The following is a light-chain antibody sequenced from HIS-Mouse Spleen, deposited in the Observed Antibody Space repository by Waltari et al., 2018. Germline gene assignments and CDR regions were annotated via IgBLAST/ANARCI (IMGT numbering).Light chain of an antibody. V-gene: IGLV2-14*03. J-gene: IGLJ2*01. CDR1: SRDVGGYNY. CDR2: DVS. Sequence: QSALTQPASVSGSPGQSITISCTGTSRDVGGYNYVSWYQQHPGKAPKLMIYDVSNRPSVVSNRFSGSKSGNTASLTISGLQAEDEADYYCSSYTSSSFNVVFGGGTKLTVL. CDR3: SSYTSSSFNVV.